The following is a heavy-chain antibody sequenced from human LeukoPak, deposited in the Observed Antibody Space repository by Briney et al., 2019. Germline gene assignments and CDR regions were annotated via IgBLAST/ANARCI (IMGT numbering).Heavy chain of an antibody. CDR2: IYYNRST. CDR1: GGSITSYY. D-gene: IGHD2-2*02. Sequence: PSETLSFTCTVSGGSITSYYWSWIRQPPGKGLEWIAYIYYNRSTKYNPPLKGRGTISIDTSKKQFSLKLSSVTAADTAVYYYARHGDIPLVRYGFDSWGQGSLVTASS. V-gene: IGHV4-59*08. J-gene: IGHJ4*02. CDR3: ARHGDIPLVRYGFDS.